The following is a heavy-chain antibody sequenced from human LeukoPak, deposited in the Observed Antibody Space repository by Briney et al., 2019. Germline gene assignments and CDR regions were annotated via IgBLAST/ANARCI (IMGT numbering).Heavy chain of an antibody. J-gene: IGHJ3*02. CDR3: ARVRDGYNSGSFDI. CDR2: ISSSSSYI. V-gene: IGHV3-21*01. D-gene: IGHD5-24*01. CDR1: GFTFSSYS. Sequence: NPGGSLRLSCAASGFTFSSYSMNWVRQAPGKGLEWVSSISSSSSYIYYADSVKGRFTISRDNAKNSLYLQMNSLRAEDTAVYYCARVRDGYNSGSFDIWGQVTMLTVSS.